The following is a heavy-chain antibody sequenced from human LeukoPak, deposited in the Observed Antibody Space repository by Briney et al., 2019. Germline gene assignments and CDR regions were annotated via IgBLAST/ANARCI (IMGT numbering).Heavy chain of an antibody. J-gene: IGHJ4*02. D-gene: IGHD3-22*01. CDR3: ARGKGYDSSGYNPTYYYFDY. CDR2: IIPILGIA. CDR1: GGTFSSYA. Sequence: SVKVSCKASGGTFSSYAISWVRQAPGQGLEWMGRIIPILGIANYAQKFQGRVTITADKSTSTAYMELSSLRSEDTAVYYCARGKGYDSSGYNPTYYYFDYWGQGTLVTVSS. V-gene: IGHV1-69*04.